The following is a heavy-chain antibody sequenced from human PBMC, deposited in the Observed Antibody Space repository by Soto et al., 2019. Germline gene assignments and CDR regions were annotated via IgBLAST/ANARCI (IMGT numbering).Heavy chain of an antibody. D-gene: IGHD3-9*01. CDR3: ARGLYRPYYDILTGYPPYSFDY. Sequence: ASVKVSCKASGYTFTSYDINWVRQATGQGLEWMGWMNPNSGNTGYAQKFQGRVTMTRNTSISTAYMELSSLRSEDTAVYYCARGLYRPYYDILTGYPPYSFDYWGQGTLVNVAS. CDR2: MNPNSGNT. V-gene: IGHV1-8*01. J-gene: IGHJ4*02. CDR1: GYTFTSYD.